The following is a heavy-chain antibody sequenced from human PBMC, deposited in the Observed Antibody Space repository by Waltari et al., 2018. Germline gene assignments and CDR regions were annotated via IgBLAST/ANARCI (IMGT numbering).Heavy chain of an antibody. D-gene: IGHD2-15*01. J-gene: IGHJ4*02. CDR3: ARGSAGKPLDN. Sequence: QVRLAESGGGMVQSGGSLRLSCEASGFTFSRHGLHWVRQAPGKGLEWVAFITYDGSRKFYADSVKGRFTISRDNSNDILFLDMNNLRRDDTAVYFYARGSAGKPLDNWGQGALVTVSS. CDR2: ITYDGSRK. V-gene: IGHV3-30*03. CDR1: GFTFSRHG.